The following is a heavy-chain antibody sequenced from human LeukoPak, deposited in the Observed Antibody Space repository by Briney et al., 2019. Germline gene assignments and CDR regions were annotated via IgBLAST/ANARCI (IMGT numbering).Heavy chain of an antibody. J-gene: IGHJ5*02. V-gene: IGHV4-34*01. D-gene: IGHD4-17*01. CDR1: GGSFSGYY. Sequence: PSETLSLTCAVYGGSFSGYYWSWIRQPPGKGLEWIWEINHSGSTNYNPSLKSRVTISVDTSKNQFSLKLSSVTAADTAVYYCARDRYGDYGGRNWFDPWGQGTLVTVSS. CDR3: ARDRYGDYGGRNWFDP. CDR2: INHSGST.